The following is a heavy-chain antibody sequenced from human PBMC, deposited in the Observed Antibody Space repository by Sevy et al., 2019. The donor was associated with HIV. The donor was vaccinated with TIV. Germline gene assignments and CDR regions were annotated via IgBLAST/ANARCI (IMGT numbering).Heavy chain of an antibody. V-gene: IGHV4-61*08. CDR1: GGSVNSGDYY. Sequence: SETLSLTCTVSGGSVNSGDYYWSWIRQPPGKGLEWLGYIYYSGSSNYNPSLKSRVTISLDTSKNQFSLKMISVTTGDTAVYYCARDDPVMNAFDIWGQGTMVTVSS. J-gene: IGHJ3*02. D-gene: IGHD3-16*01. CDR2: IYYSGSS. CDR3: ARDDPVMNAFDI.